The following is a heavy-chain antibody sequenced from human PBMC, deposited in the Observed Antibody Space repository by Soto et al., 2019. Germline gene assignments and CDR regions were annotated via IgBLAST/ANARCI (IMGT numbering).Heavy chain of an antibody. V-gene: IGHV4-30-4*08. Sequence: LSETLSLTCTVSGGSISTGGYYWSWIRQHPGKGLEWIGYIYYSGSTYYNPSLKSRVTISVDTSKNQFSLKLSSVTAADTAVYYCAREQILTGYYVWGQGTLVTVSS. CDR1: GGSISTGGYY. CDR2: IYYSGST. D-gene: IGHD3-9*01. CDR3: AREQILTGYYV. J-gene: IGHJ4*02.